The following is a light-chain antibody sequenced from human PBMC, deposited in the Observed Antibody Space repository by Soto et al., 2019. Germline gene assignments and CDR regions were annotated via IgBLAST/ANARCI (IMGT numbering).Light chain of an antibody. CDR2: GAS. CDR3: QQYNNWPAI. Sequence: EIVMTQSPVTLSVSPGDRATLSCRASETVSSNVAWYQQKPGQAPRLLIYGASTRATGIPARFSGSGSGTDFTLTISSLQSEDFAVYYCQQYNNWPAIFGQGTKVDIK. V-gene: IGKV3-15*01. CDR1: ETVSSN. J-gene: IGKJ1*01.